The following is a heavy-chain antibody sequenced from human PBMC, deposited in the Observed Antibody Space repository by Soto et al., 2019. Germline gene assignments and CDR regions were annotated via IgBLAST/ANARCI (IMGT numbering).Heavy chain of an antibody. CDR2: ISASGTGT. J-gene: IGHJ4*02. Sequence: PGGSLRLSCAASGFTFSNYAMNWVRQAPGKGLEWVSAISASGTGTDYADSVKGRFTISRDNSKNTLYLQMNSLRAEDTAVYYCAKHPPPPWTLDYWGQGTLLTVSS. D-gene: IGHD1-1*01. V-gene: IGHV3-23*01. CDR1: GFTFSNYA. CDR3: AKHPPPPWTLDY.